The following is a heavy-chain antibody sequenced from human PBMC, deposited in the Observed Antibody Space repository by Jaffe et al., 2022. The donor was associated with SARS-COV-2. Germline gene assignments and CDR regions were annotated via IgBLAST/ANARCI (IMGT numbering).Heavy chain of an antibody. V-gene: IGHV3-21*01. Sequence: EVQLVESGGGLVKPGGSLRLSCAASGFTFSSCSMNWVRQAPGKGLEWVAWISSSGRSIYYADSVKGRFTISRDNARNSLYVQMNSLGVEDTAVYYCARVRQQLSTDAFDIWGQGTLVTVSS. D-gene: IGHD6-13*01. CDR1: GFTFSSCS. J-gene: IGHJ3*02. CDR3: ARVRQQLSTDAFDI. CDR2: ISSSGRSI.